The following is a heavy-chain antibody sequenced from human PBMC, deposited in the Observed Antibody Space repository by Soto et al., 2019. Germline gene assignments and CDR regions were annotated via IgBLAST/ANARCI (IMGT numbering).Heavy chain of an antibody. CDR2: IIPLFGTT. CDR1: GDTFKNCV. CDR3: AAELGFGKLSVV. J-gene: IGHJ6*02. Sequence: QVQVVQSGFEVRRPGSSVKVSCKASGDTFKNCVISWVRQAPGQGLEWMGGIIPLFGTTDFAQRFQGRLTITPDESTTTAYMELSRLRSEDTATYYCAAELGFGKLSVVWGQGTTVIVSS. V-gene: IGHV1-69*01. D-gene: IGHD3-10*01.